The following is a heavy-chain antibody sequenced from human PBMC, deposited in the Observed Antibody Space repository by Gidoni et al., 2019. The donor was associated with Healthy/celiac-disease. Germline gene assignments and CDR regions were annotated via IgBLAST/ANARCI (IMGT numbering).Heavy chain of an antibody. CDR2: ISYDGSNK. J-gene: IGHJ4*02. CDR1: AFTFSSYA. CDR3: ARGGGVLRFLEWFFDY. Sequence: QVQLVESGGGVVQPGRSLRLSCAASAFTFSSYAMHWVRQAPGKGLEWVEVISYDGSNKYYADSVKGRFTISRDNSKNTLYLQMNSLRAEDTAVYYCARGGGVLRFLEWFFDYWGQGTLVTVSS. D-gene: IGHD3-3*01. V-gene: IGHV3-30-3*01.